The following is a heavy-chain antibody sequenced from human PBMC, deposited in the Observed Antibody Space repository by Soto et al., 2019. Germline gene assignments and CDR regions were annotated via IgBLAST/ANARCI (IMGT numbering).Heavy chain of an antibody. D-gene: IGHD6-6*01. CDR1: GHTFSRYD. Sequence: QVHLVQSGAEVRKPGASVKISCKASGHTFSRYDMHWVRQAPGQGLEWMGIIDPSGGVRTNAQRFKGRLSLPSDTSSRTLFLDLSGLTSDDTAVYYCALVCGHCLSFDYWCQGTLVTVSS. CDR2: IDPSGGVR. V-gene: IGHV1-46*03. CDR3: ALVCGHCLSFDY. J-gene: IGHJ4*02.